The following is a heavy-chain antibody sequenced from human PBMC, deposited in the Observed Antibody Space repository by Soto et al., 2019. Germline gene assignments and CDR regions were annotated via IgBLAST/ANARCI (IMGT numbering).Heavy chain of an antibody. CDR1: GFTFSDHY. D-gene: IGHD5-18*01. J-gene: IGHJ4*02. V-gene: IGHV3-72*01. CDR3: GRSLGYSCRGGCLNYYVDF. CDR2: TRNKANNYNT. Sequence: VQLVASGGGLVQPGGSLSLSCAASGFTFSDHYMDWVRQAPGKGLEWVGRTRNKANNYNTEYAAPVKGRFTISRDDSKIGLYVKLNGLITAGTAAYYCGRSLGYSCRGGCLNYYVDFWGQGPQVTVAA.